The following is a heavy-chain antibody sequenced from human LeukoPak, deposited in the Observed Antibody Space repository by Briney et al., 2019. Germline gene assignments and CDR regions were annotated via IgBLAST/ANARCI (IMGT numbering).Heavy chain of an antibody. J-gene: IGHJ4*02. Sequence: PSETLSLTCTVSGGSARGGSFCWSWIRQSPGKGLEWIGYIYYSGGTDYNPSLKSRVTLSVDTSKNPLSLKLRSVTAADTAVYYCARELNWKGESGFDYRGQGPLVTVSS. CDR3: ARELNWKGESGFDY. D-gene: IGHD1-20*01. CDR1: GGSARGGSFC. CDR2: IYYSGGT. V-gene: IGHV4-61*01.